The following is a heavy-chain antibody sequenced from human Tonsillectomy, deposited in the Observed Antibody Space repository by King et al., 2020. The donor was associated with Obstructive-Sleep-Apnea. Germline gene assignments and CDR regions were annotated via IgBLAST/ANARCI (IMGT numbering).Heavy chain of an antibody. CDR2: ITSKVDSGTT. D-gene: IGHD3-10*01. J-gene: IGHJ4*02. CDR3: ATIKIRGILPY. Sequence: VQLVESGGDLIKPGGSLRLSCTASGFAFNDAWMNWVRQAPGKGREWVGRITSKVDSGTTDYAAPVKDRLIVSRDDSKNTLYLQMNSLETEDTAVYYCATIKIRGILPYWGQGTPVTVSS. CDR1: GFAFNDAW. V-gene: IGHV3-15*01.